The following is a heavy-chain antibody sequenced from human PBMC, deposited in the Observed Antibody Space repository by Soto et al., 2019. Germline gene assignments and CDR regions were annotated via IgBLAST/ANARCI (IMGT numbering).Heavy chain of an antibody. CDR3: ARDYSSSWFPGGYYYYYGMDV. V-gene: IGHV4-38-2*02. CDR2: IYHSGST. CDR1: GYSISSGYY. J-gene: IGHJ6*02. Sequence: PSETLSLTCAVSGYSISSGYYWGWIWQPPGKGLEWIGSIYHSGSTYYNPSLKSRVTISVDTSKNQFSLKLSSVTAADTAVYYCARDYSSSWFPGGYYYYYGMDVWGQGTTVTVSS. D-gene: IGHD6-13*01.